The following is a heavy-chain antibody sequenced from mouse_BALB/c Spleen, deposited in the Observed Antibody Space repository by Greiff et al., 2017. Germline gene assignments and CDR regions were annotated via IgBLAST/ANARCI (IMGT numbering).Heavy chain of an antibody. CDR2: IYPGSGNT. J-gene: IGHJ4*01. CDR1: GYTFTDYY. CDR3: ARFITTVVEEGAMDY. D-gene: IGHD1-1*01. V-gene: IGHV1-77*01. Sequence: VKVVESGAELARPGASVKLSCKASGYTFTDYYINWVKQRTGQGLEWIGEIYPGSGNTYYNEKFKGKATLTADKSSSTAYMQLSSLTSEDSAVYFCARFITTVVEEGAMDYWGQGTSVTVSS.